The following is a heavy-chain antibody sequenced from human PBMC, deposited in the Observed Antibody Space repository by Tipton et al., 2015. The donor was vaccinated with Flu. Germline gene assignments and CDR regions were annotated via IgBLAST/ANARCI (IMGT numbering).Heavy chain of an antibody. D-gene: IGHD4-11*01. Sequence: TLSLTCSVSGDSIGSDYFWGWIRQPPGQGLEWIGNVHRTGNPYYNPSLKSRVTISVDTSRNQFSLRLSSVTAADTAVYYCARRDYSKYVSEPKNWFDPWGQGTLVTVSP. V-gene: IGHV4-38-2*01. CDR1: GDSIGSDYF. J-gene: IGHJ5*02. CDR3: ARRDYSKYVSEPKNWFDP. CDR2: VHRTGNP.